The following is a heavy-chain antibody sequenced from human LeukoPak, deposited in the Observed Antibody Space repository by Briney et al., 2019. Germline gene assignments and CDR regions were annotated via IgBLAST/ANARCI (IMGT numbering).Heavy chain of an antibody. CDR1: GGSISSYY. CDR2: IYYSGST. CDR3: ARGAEGYSSSWFPNYFDY. J-gene: IGHJ4*02. Sequence: NPSETLSLTCTVSGGSISSYYWSWIRQPPGKGLEWIGYIYYSGSTNYNPSLKSRVTISVDTSKNQFSLKLSSVTAADTAVYYCARGAEGYSSSWFPNYFDYWGQGTLVTVSS. V-gene: IGHV4-59*08. D-gene: IGHD6-13*01.